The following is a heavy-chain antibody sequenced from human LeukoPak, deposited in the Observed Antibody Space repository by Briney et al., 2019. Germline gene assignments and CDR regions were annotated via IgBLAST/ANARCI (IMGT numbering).Heavy chain of an antibody. V-gene: IGHV4-39*07. CDR3: ARVLYYPYYYYYMDV. Sequence: SETLSLTCTVSGGSISSSSHYWGWIRQPPGKGLEWIGSIYYSGGTYYNPSLKSRVTISVDTSKNQCSLKLNSVTAADKAVYYCARVLYYPYYYYYMDVWGKGTTVTVSS. CDR1: GGSISSSSHY. D-gene: IGHD3-16*01. J-gene: IGHJ6*03. CDR2: IYYSGGT.